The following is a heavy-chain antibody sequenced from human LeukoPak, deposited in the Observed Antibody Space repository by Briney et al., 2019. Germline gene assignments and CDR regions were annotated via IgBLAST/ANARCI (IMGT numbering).Heavy chain of an antibody. CDR3: AKALNYWYFDL. Sequence: PGRSLRLSCAASGFTFSSYDMSWVRQAPGKGLEWVSASGADGGSTYADSVKGRFTISRDNSKNTLYLQMNSLRAEDTATYYCAKALNYWYFDLWGRGNLVTVSS. J-gene: IGHJ2*01. CDR1: GFTFSSYD. V-gene: IGHV3-23*01. CDR2: SGADGGST.